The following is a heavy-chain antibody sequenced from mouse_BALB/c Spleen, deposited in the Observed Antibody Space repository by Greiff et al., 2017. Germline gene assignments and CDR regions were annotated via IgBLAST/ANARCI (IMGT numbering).Heavy chain of an antibody. CDR3: AREGDYGSRPFAY. J-gene: IGHJ3*01. D-gene: IGHD1-1*01. V-gene: IGHV1-4*02. CDR2: INPSSGYT. CDR1: GYTFTSYT. Sequence: VQLQQSAAELARPGASVKMSCKASGYTFTSYTMHWVKQRPGQGLEWIGYINPSSGYTEYNQKFKDKTTLTADKSSSTAYMQLSSLTSEDSAVYYCAREGDYGSRPFAYWGQGTLVTVSA.